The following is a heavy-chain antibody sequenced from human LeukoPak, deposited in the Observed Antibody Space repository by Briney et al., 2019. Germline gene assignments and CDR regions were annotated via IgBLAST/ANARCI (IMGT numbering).Heavy chain of an antibody. V-gene: IGHV3-48*01. CDR1: GFTFRSYS. D-gene: IGHD1-1*01. J-gene: IGHJ4*02. Sequence: GGSLRLSCAASGFTFRSYSMNWVRQAPGKGLEWVSYISSSSSTIYYADSVKGRFTISRDNAKNSLYLQMNSLRAEDTAVYYCAKNELDLDYWGQGTLVTVSS. CDR3: AKNELDLDY. CDR2: ISSSSSTI.